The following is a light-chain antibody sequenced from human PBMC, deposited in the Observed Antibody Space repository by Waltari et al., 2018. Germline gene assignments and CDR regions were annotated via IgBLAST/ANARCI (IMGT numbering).Light chain of an antibody. CDR1: QSVGSSS. CDR3: QQHGTLPAT. J-gene: IGKJ1*01. Sequence: EIVLTQSPGTASLSPGERVTLSCRASQSVGSSSLAWYQQKPGQAPRLVFYRASRRATSIPDMISGRSSGTYFSLTISILAPEDFALYYCQQHGTLPATFGQGTKVKIK. CDR2: RAS. V-gene: IGKV3-20*01.